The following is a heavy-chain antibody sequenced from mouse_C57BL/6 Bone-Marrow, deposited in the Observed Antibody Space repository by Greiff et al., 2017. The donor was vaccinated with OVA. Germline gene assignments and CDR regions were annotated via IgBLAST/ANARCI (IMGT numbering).Heavy chain of an antibody. Sequence: QVQLQQSGAELVRPGTSVKVSCKASGYAFTNYLIEWVKQRPGQGLEWIGVINPGSGGTNYNEKFKGKATLTADKSSSTDYMQLSSLTSEDSAVYFCARPLDDYWGQGTTLTVSS. J-gene: IGHJ2*01. CDR3: ARPLDDY. D-gene: IGHD2-10*02. V-gene: IGHV1-54*01. CDR2: INPGSGGT. CDR1: GYAFTNYL.